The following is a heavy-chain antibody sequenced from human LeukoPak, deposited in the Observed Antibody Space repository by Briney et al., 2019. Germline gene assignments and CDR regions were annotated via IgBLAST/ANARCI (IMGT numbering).Heavy chain of an antibody. Sequence: ASVKVSCKASGGTFSSYAISWVRQAPGQGLEWMGIINPSGGSTSYAQKFQGRVTMTRDMSTSTVYMELSSLRSEDTAVYYCTRGGVLRYFDWPPSLLYFDYWGQGTLVTVSS. CDR1: GGTFSSYA. D-gene: IGHD3-9*01. V-gene: IGHV1-46*01. CDR3: TRGGVLRYFDWPPSLLYFDY. CDR2: INPSGGST. J-gene: IGHJ4*02.